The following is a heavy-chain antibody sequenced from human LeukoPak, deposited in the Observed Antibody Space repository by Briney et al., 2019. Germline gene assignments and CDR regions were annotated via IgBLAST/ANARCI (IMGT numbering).Heavy chain of an antibody. CDR3: AKDFIVVVAAQFDY. V-gene: IGHV3-23*01. J-gene: IGHJ4*02. CDR1: GFTFGDYA. CDR2: ISGSGGST. Sequence: GGSLRLSCTASGFTFGDYAMSWVRQAPGKGLEWVSAISGSGGSTYYADSVKGRFTISRDNSKNTLYLQMNSLRAEDTAVYYCAKDFIVVVAAQFDYWGQGTLVTVSS. D-gene: IGHD2-15*01.